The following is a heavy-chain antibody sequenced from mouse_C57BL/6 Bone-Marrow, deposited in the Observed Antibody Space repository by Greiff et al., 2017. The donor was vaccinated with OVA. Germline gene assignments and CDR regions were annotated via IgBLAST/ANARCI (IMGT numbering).Heavy chain of an antibody. J-gene: IGHJ2*01. CDR1: GYAFSSYW. CDR2: IYPGDGDT. D-gene: IGHD3-2*02. CDR3: ARGGLRLRYFDY. Sequence: VKLMESGAELVKPGASVKISCKASGYAFSSYWMNWVKQRPGKGLEWIGQIYPGDGDTNYNGKFKGKATLTADKSSSTAYMQLSSLTSEDSAVYFCARGGLRLRYFDYWGQGTTLTVSS. V-gene: IGHV1-80*01.